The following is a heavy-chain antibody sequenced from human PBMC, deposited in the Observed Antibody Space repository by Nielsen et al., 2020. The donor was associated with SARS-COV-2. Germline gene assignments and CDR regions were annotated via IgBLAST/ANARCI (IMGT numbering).Heavy chain of an antibody. CDR2: INRDGSVT. J-gene: IGHJ6*02. CDR1: GFTLSNYN. Sequence: GESLKISCAASGFTLSNYNMHWVRQGPGKGLVWVSRINRDGSVTNYADSVKGRFTISRDNGGNTLYLQVNSLRAEDTAVYYCVREGDGYHSYYGLDVWGRGTTVTVSS. D-gene: IGHD5-24*01. CDR3: VREGDGYHSYYGLDV. V-gene: IGHV3-74*01.